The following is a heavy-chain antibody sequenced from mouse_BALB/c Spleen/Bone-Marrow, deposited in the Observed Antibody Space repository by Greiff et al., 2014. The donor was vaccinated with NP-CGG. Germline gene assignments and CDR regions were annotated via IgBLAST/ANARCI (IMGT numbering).Heavy chain of an antibody. J-gene: IGHJ4*01. V-gene: IGHV1S56*01. CDR3: ARGDYYRSVMDY. Sequence: VQLQQSGPELVKPGASMRISCKASGYTFTTYFIHWVKQRPGQGLEWIGWIYPGNINIKYNENFKDKVTLTADKSSNTAHLQFSCLTSEDSAVYFCARGDYYRSVMDYWGQGTSVTVSS. D-gene: IGHD2-14*01. CDR1: GYTFTTYF. CDR2: IYPGNINI.